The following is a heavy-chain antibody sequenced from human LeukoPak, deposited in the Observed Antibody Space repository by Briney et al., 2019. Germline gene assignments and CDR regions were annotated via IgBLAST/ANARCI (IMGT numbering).Heavy chain of an antibody. Sequence: GSLRLSCAASGFTFSSYGMHWVRQAPGKGLEWVAVISYDGSNKYYADSVKGRSTISRDNSKNTLYLQMNSLRAEDTAVYYCAKDRDPWGQGTLVTVSS. CDR2: ISYDGSNK. D-gene: IGHD3-10*01. V-gene: IGHV3-30*18. CDR1: GFTFSSYG. CDR3: AKDRDP. J-gene: IGHJ4*02.